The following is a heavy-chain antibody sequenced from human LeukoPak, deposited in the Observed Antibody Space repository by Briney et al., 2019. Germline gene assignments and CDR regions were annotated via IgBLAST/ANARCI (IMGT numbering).Heavy chain of an antibody. D-gene: IGHD2-15*01. CDR2: IWYDGSNK. CDR3: AGRHCSGGGCYFAGADPFDY. CDR1: GFTFSSYG. Sequence: PGRSLRLSCAASGFTFSSYGMHWVRQAPGKGLEWVAVIWYDGSNKYYADSVKGRFTISRDTSKNTLYLQMNSLRAEDTAVYFCAGRHCSGGGCYFAGADPFDYWGQGTLVTVSS. J-gene: IGHJ4*02. V-gene: IGHV3-33*01.